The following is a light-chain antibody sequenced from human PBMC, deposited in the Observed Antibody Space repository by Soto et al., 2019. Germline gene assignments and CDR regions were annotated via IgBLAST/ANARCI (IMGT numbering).Light chain of an antibody. CDR2: DDN. J-gene: IGLJ1*01. Sequence: QSVMTQPPSVSAAPGQKVTISCSGSSSNIGGNSVFWYQQLPGTAPKLLIYDDNKRPSGIPDRFSGSKSGTSATLGINGFQTGDEADYYCGSWDSSLSAYVFGSGTKVTV. CDR1: SSNIGGNS. CDR3: GSWDSSLSAYV. V-gene: IGLV1-51*01.